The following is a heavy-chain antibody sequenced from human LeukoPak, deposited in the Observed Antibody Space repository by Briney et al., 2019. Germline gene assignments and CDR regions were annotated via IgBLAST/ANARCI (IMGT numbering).Heavy chain of an antibody. CDR3: VKDVGGSYAFDY. Sequence: GGSLRLSCSASGFTFSRYAMHWVRQASGKGLEYASGINDNGGRTHYGDSVKGRFSISRDNSKNTLHLQMSTPRAEDTALYYCVKDVGGSYAFDYWGQGILVTVAS. J-gene: IGHJ4*02. CDR2: INDNGGRT. CDR1: GFTFSRYA. D-gene: IGHD1-26*01. V-gene: IGHV3-64D*09.